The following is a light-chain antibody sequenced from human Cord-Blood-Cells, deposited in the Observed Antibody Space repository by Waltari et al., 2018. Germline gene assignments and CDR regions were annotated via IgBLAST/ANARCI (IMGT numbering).Light chain of an antibody. CDR2: GNS. Sequence: QSVLTQPPSVSGAPGQRVTISCTGSSSNIGAGYDVHWYQQHPGKAPKLLIYGNSNRPSGVPDRFSGSKSGTSASLASTGLQAEDEADYYCQSYDSSLSGVVFGGGTKLTVL. J-gene: IGLJ2*01. V-gene: IGLV1-40*01. CDR1: SSNIGAGYD. CDR3: QSYDSSLSGVV.